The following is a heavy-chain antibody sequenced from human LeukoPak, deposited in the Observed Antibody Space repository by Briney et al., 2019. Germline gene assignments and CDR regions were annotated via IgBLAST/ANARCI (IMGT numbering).Heavy chain of an antibody. V-gene: IGHV3-33*01. D-gene: IGHD3-10*01. J-gene: IGHJ4*02. Sequence: GGSLRLSCAASGFTFSSYGMHWVRQAPGKGLEWVAVIWYDGSNKYYADSVKGRFTISRDNSKNTLYLQMNSLRSEDTAVYYCARDYGSGSYYLYFDYWGQGTLVTVSS. CDR2: IWYDGSNK. CDR3: ARDYGSGSYYLYFDY. CDR1: GFTFSSYG.